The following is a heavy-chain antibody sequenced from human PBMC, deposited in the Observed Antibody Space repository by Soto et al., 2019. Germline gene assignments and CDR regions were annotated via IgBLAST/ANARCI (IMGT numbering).Heavy chain of an antibody. CDR2: MNPNSGNT. CDR3: ERGLGRVPASISGWLDP. Sequence: ASVKVSCKTSGYTFTSYDINWVRQATGQGLEWMGWMNPNSGNTGYAQKFQGRVTMTRNTAISTAYMELNSLRSEDTAVYYCERGLGRVPASISGWLDPWGQGTVVTVSS. D-gene: IGHD2-2*01. J-gene: IGHJ5*02. CDR1: GYTFTSYD. V-gene: IGHV1-8*01.